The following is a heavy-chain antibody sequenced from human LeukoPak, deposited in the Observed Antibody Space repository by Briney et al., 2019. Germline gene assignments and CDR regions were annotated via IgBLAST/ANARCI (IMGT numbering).Heavy chain of an antibody. J-gene: IGHJ4*02. CDR1: GFTFSSFS. V-gene: IGHV3-21*01. CDR2: ISSSSDYI. CDR3: AKDETAGYSSSWYDY. Sequence: GGSLRLSCAASGFTFSSFSMNWVRQAPGKGLEWVSSISSSSDYIFYADSVKGRFTISRDNSKNTLYLQMNSLRAEDTAVYYCAKDETAGYSSSWYDYWGQGTLVTVSS. D-gene: IGHD6-13*01.